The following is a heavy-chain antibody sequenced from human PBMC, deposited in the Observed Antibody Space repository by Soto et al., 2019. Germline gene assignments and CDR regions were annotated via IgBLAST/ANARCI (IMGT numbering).Heavy chain of an antibody. Sequence: SETLSLTCTVSGGSISSYYWSWIRQPPGKGLEWIGYIYYSGSTNYNPSLKSRVTISVDTSKNQLSLKLSSVTAADTAVYYCARGGVDYYDSSGYYFSPYYFDYWGQGTLVTVS. V-gene: IGHV4-59*08. CDR1: GGSISSYY. CDR2: IYYSGST. J-gene: IGHJ4*02. CDR3: ARGGVDYYDSSGYYFSPYYFDY. D-gene: IGHD3-22*01.